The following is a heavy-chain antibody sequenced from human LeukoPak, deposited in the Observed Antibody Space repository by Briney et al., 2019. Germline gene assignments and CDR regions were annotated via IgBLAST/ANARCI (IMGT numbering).Heavy chain of an antibody. CDR3: VRGGYCSGGSCYPTAFDI. V-gene: IGHV3-7*01. D-gene: IGHD2-15*01. CDR2: IKQDGSEK. CDR1: GFTFSSYW. J-gene: IGHJ3*02. Sequence: GGSLRLSCAASGFTFSSYWMSWVRQAPGKGLEWVANIKQDGSEKYYVDSVKGRFTISRDNAKNSLYLQMNSLRAEDTAVYYCVRGGYCSGGSCYPTAFDIWGQGTMVTVSS.